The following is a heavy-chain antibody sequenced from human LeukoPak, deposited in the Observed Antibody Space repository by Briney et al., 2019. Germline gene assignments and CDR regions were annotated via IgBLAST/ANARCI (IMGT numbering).Heavy chain of an antibody. CDR3: TRCMVLSQGWCNWFDP. CDR1: GFDLTTYA. V-gene: IGHV3-23*01. CDR2: IRIGGGGT. D-gene: IGHD6-13*01. Sequence: GGSLRLSCAASGFDLTTYAMTWVRQAPAKGLEWVSSIRIGGGGTYYADSVKGRFTISRDNSENTLHLQMDNLRVEDTARYFCTRCMVLSQGWCNWFDPWGQGTLVTVSS. J-gene: IGHJ5*02.